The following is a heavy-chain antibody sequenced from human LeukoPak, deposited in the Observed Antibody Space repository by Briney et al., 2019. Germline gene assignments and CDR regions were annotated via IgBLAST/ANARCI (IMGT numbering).Heavy chain of an antibody. CDR3: AKDSAFYYIDV. J-gene: IGHJ6*03. Sequence: PGGSLRLSCAASGFSFSSYAMHWVRQAPGKGLEWVALISYDGSNKKYADSVKGRFTISRDNSKNTLYLQMNSLKGDDTAVYYYAKDSAFYYIDVWGKGTTVIISS. D-gene: IGHD3-10*01. V-gene: IGHV3-30*04. CDR2: ISYDGSNK. CDR1: GFSFSSYA.